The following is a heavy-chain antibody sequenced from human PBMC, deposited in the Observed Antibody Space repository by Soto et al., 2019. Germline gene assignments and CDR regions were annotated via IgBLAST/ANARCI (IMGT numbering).Heavy chain of an antibody. J-gene: IGHJ6*03. Sequence: KASETLSLTCTVSGGSISSSSYYWGWIRQPPGKGLEWIGSIYYSGSTYYNPSLKSRVTISVDTSKNQFSLKLSSVTAADTAVYYCARQGDYYYYYYMDVWGKGTTVTVSS. V-gene: IGHV4-39*01. CDR1: GGSISSSSYY. CDR3: ARQGDYYYYYYMDV. CDR2: IYYSGST.